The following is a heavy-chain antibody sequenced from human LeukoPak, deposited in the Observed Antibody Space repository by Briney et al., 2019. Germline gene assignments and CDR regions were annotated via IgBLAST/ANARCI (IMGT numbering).Heavy chain of an antibody. CDR1: GFTFSSYW. CDR3: ARDSPPRSHYYYYGMDV. Sequence: QPGGSLRLSCAASGFTFSSYWMSWVRQAPGKGLEWVANIKQDGSEKYYVDSVKGRFTISRDNAKNSLYLQMNSLRAEDTAVYYCARDSPPRSHYYYYGMDVWGQGTTVTVSS. J-gene: IGHJ6*02. CDR2: IKQDGSEK. V-gene: IGHV3-7*01.